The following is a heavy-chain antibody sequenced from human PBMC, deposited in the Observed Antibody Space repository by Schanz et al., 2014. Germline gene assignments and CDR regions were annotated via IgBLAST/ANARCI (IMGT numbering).Heavy chain of an antibody. D-gene: IGHD4-17*01. CDR3: VRDTDYHFDY. CDR1: GFTFSNFA. CDR2: ISYDGSHK. V-gene: IGHV3-30*04. J-gene: IGHJ4*02. Sequence: VQLVESGGGMVQPGGSLRLSCAASGFTFSNFAIHWVRQAPGKGLEWVAVISYDGSHKDYADSVKGRFTISRDNSKNTLYLQMNSLRAEDTAVYYCVRDTDYHFDYWGQGTLVTVSS.